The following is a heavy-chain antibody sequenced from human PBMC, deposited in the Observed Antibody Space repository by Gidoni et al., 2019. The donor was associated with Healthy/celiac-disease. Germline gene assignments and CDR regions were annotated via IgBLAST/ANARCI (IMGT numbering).Heavy chain of an antibody. D-gene: IGHD3-10*01. CDR3: GTGTYLRSVDY. J-gene: IGHJ4*02. Sequence: EVQLVESGGGLVKPGGSMRLSCAASGFTFSSSRMNWVRQAPGNGLEWVSSISSVSSYIYYADSVNGRFIISRDNAKNSLYLQMNSLRAEDTAVYYGGTGTYLRSVDYWGQGTLVTVSS. CDR2: ISSVSSYI. V-gene: IGHV3-21*01. CDR1: GFTFSSSR.